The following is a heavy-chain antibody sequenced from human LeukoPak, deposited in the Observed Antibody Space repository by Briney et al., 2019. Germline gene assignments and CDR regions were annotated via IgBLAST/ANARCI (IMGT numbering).Heavy chain of an antibody. CDR2: ISYDGRNK. Sequence: HPGGSLRLSCAASGFTFNNYGTHWVRQAPGKGLEWVAVISYDGRNKHYPDSVKGRFTISRDISTDTLWLQMDSLRTEDTAVYYCAKGPLRGTAAAIDYWGQGTLVTVSS. CDR1: GFTFNNYG. J-gene: IGHJ4*02. D-gene: IGHD2-2*01. CDR3: AKGPLRGTAAAIDY. V-gene: IGHV3-30*18.